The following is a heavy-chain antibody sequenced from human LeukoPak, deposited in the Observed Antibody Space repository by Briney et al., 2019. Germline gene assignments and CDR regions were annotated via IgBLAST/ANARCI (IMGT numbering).Heavy chain of an antibody. J-gene: IGHJ4*02. CDR2: INWNGGST. Sequence: GGSLRLSCAASGFTFDDYGMSWVRQAPGKGLEWVSGINWNGGSTGYADSVKGRFTISRDNAKNSLYLQMNSLRAEDTALYYCAREILWFGELTGYFDYWGQGTLVTVSS. CDR3: AREILWFGELTGYFDY. V-gene: IGHV3-20*04. D-gene: IGHD3-10*01. CDR1: GFTFDDYG.